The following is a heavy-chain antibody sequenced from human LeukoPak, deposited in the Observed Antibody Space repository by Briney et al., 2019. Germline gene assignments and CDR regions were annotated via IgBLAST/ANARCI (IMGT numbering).Heavy chain of an antibody. Sequence: GESLKISCKGSGYSFTSYWIGWVRQMPGKGLEWMEIIYPGDSDTRYSPSFQGQVTVSADKSISSAYLQWSSLKASDTAMYYCARHSTAVARNYYYMDVWGKGTTVTVSS. CDR1: GYSFTSYW. V-gene: IGHV5-51*01. CDR2: IYPGDSDT. CDR3: ARHSTAVARNYYYMDV. D-gene: IGHD6-19*01. J-gene: IGHJ6*03.